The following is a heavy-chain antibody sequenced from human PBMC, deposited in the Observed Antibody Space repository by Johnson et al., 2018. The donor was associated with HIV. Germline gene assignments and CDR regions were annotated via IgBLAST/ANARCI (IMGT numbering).Heavy chain of an antibody. CDR3: AKDATAKRLGESSSAFDI. J-gene: IGHJ3*02. CDR2: INWNGVPV. V-gene: IGHV3-9*01. D-gene: IGHD3-16*02. CDR1: GFTMDNYA. Sequence: VQLVESGGGLVQPGTSLRLSCTSSGFTMDNYAVHWVRQPPGQGLEWVSGINWNGVPVDYADSVRGRFTLSRDNSKNTLYLQMNSLRAEDTAVYYCAKDATAKRLGESSSAFDIWGQGTMVTVSS.